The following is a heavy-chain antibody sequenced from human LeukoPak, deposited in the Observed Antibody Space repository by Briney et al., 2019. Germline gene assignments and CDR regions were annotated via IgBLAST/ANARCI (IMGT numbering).Heavy chain of an antibody. D-gene: IGHD1-26*01. CDR2: IYTSGST. V-gene: IGHV4-61*02. J-gene: IGHJ4*02. Sequence: SQTLSLTCTVSGGSISSGSYYWSWIRQPAGKGLEWIGRIYTSGSTNYNPSLKSRVTISVDTSKNQFSLKLSSVTAADTAVYYCAREQVVGAILYFDYWGQGTLVTVSS. CDR3: AREQVVGAILYFDY. CDR1: GGSISSGSYY.